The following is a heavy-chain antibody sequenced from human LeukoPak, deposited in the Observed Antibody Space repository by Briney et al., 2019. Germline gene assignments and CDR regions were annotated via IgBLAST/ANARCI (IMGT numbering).Heavy chain of an antibody. V-gene: IGHV7-4-1*02. CDR1: GYSFTDYG. CDR2: INTNAGNP. Sequence: ASVKVSCKASGYSFTDYGMNWVRQAPGQGLEWMGWINTNAGNPTYAQGFAGRFVFSLDTSVSTAYLQISSLKAEDTAVYYCARDEWLLDYWGQGTLVTVSS. J-gene: IGHJ4*02. D-gene: IGHD6-19*01. CDR3: ARDEWLLDY.